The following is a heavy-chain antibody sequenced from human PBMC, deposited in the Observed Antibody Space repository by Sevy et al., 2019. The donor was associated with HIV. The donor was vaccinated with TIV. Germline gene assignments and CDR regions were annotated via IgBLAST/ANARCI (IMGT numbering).Heavy chain of an antibody. D-gene: IGHD3-3*01. CDR1: GGSFSGYY. J-gene: IGHJ6*02. V-gene: IGHV4-34*01. CDR3: ARSAGGGYDFWSGYYSPYYYGMDV. Sequence: SEILSLTCAVYGGSFSGYYWSWIRQPPGKGLEWIGEINHSGSTNYNPSLKSRVTISVDTSKNQFSLKLSSVTAADTAVYYCARSAGGGYDFWSGYYSPYYYGMDVWGQGTTVTVSS. CDR2: INHSGST.